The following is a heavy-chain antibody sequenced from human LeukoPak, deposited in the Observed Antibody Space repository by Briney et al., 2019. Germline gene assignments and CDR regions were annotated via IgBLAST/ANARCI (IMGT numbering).Heavy chain of an antibody. J-gene: IGHJ4*02. Sequence: PGGSLKLSCAASGFTFDDYAMHWVRQAPGKDLEWVSGISWNNGSIGYADSVKGRFTISRDNAKNSLYLQMNSLRAEDTALYYCAKAYYNTRYYDSSGYYFDYWGQGTLVAVSS. CDR2: ISWNNGSI. V-gene: IGHV3-9*01. CDR1: GFTFDDYA. D-gene: IGHD3-22*01. CDR3: AKAYYNTRYYDSSGYYFDY.